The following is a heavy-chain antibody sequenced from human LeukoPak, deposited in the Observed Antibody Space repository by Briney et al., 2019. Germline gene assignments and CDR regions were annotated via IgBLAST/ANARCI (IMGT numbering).Heavy chain of an antibody. CDR3: RADRYGDYGDYIDY. D-gene: IGHD4-17*01. J-gene: IGHJ4*02. CDR2: INPNSGGT. V-gene: IGHV1-2*02. CDR1: GYTFTGYY. Sequence: ASVKVSCKASGYTFTGYYMHWVRQAPGQGLEWMGWINPNSGGTNYAQKFQGRVTMTRDTSISTAYMELSRLRSDDTAVYYCRADRYGDYGDYIDYWGQGTLVTVSS.